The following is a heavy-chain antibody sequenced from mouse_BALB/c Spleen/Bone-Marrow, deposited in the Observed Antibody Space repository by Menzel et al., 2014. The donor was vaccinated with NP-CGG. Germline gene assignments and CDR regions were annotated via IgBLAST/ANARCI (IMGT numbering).Heavy chain of an antibody. CDR3: ARSDGAMDY. Sequence: EVQLVESGGGLVQPGGSRKLSCAASGFPFSSFGMNGVRQPPEKGREWVAYISTGSSTIYYADTVKGRFTISRDNPKNTLFLQMTSLRSEDTAMYYCARSDGAMDYWGQGTSVTVSS. D-gene: IGHD2-3*01. J-gene: IGHJ4*01. V-gene: IGHV5-17*02. CDR2: ISTGSSTI. CDR1: GFPFSSFG.